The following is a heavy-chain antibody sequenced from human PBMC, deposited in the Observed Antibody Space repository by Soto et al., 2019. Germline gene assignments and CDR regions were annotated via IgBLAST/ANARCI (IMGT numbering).Heavy chain of an antibody. CDR1: GFTFSTYG. CDR2: IWYDGSNK. Sequence: QVQLVESGGGVVQPGRSLRLSCAPSGFTFSTYGMHWVRQAPGKGLEWVAVIWYDGSNKYYADSVKGRFTISRDNSKNTRYLQMNSLRAEDTAVYYCARDGYYDGYDPGFDYWGQGTLVTVSS. D-gene: IGHD5-12*01. J-gene: IGHJ4*02. CDR3: ARDGYYDGYDPGFDY. V-gene: IGHV3-33*01.